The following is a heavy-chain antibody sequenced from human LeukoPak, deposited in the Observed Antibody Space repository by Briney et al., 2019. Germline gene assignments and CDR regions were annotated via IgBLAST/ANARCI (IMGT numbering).Heavy chain of an antibody. D-gene: IGHD3-22*01. CDR2: ISWNSGSI. V-gene: IGHV3-9*03. CDR3: AKETPGYYDSSGYYSSGALDI. Sequence: GGSLRLSCAASGFTFDDYAMHWVRQAPGKGLEWVSGISWNSGSIGYADSVKGRFTISRDNAKNSLYLQMNSLRAEDMALYYCAKETPGYYDSSGYYSSGALDIWGQGTMVTVSS. CDR1: GFTFDDYA. J-gene: IGHJ3*02.